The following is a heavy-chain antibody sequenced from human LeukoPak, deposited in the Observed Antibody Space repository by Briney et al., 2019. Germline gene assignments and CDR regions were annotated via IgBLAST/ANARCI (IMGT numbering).Heavy chain of an antibody. CDR2: IYHSGST. CDR1: GGSISSGGYS. CDR3: ARGLGYCSGGSCFSSSFDY. D-gene: IGHD2-15*01. J-gene: IGHJ4*02. V-gene: IGHV4-30-2*01. Sequence: SETLSITCAVSGGSISSGGYSWSWIRQPPGKGLEWIGYIYHSGSTYYNPSLKSRVTISVDRSKNQFSLKLSSVTAADTAVYYCARGLGYCSGGSCFSSSFDYWGQGTLVTVSS.